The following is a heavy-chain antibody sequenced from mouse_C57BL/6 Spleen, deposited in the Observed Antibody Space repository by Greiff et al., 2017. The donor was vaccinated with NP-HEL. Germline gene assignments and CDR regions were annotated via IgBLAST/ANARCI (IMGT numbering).Heavy chain of an antibody. CDR3: ARPDWDWYFDV. J-gene: IGHJ1*03. CDR1: GFTFSDYG. Sequence: EVMLVESGGGLVKPGGSLKLSCAASGFTFSDYGMHWVRQAPEKGLEWVAYISSGSSTIYYAATVKDRFTISRDNAKNTLFLQMTSLRSEDTAMYYCARPDWDWYFDVWGTGTTVTVSS. CDR2: ISSGSSTI. D-gene: IGHD4-1*01. V-gene: IGHV5-17*01.